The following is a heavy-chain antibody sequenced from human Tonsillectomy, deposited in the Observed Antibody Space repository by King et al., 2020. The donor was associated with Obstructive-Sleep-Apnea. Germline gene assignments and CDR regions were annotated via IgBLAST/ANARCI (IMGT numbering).Heavy chain of an antibody. CDR3: AKDRYTYGAGGGGFDI. V-gene: IGHV3-9*01. CDR2: ISWNSGTV. D-gene: IGHD3-10*01. J-gene: IGHJ3*02. Sequence: VQLVESGGGLVQPGRSLRLSCAASGFTFDDYAMHWVRQAPGKGLEWVSGISWNSGTVGYADSVEGRFTISRDNAKNSLYLQMNSLRAEDTALYHCAKDRYTYGAGGGGFDIWGQGTMVTVSP. CDR1: GFTFDDYA.